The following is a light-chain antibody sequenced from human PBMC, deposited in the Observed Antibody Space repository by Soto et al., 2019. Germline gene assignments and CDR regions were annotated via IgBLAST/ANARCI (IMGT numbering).Light chain of an antibody. CDR1: SSNIGAGYD. V-gene: IGLV1-40*01. J-gene: IGLJ3*02. CDR2: GNS. CDR3: QSYDSSLRGRV. Sequence: QSVLTQPPSVSGAPGQRVTISCTGSSSNIGAGYDVHWYQQLPGTAPKLLIYGNSNRPSGVPDLFSGSKSGTSASLAITGLQAEDEADYYCQSYDSSLRGRVFGGGTKLTVL.